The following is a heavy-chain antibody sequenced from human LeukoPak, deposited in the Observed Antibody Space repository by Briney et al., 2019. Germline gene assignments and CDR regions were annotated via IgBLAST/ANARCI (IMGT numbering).Heavy chain of an antibody. D-gene: IGHD2-21*02. CDR1: GASLRGYY. Sequence: SETLSLTCTIHGASLRGYYWTWIRQPPGQGLEWIGEINQSGTTNYSPSLKSRVTISIDTSSNQFSLQLNSVIDADTALYYCASVYCGGDCFSSFHFYGLDVWGQGTTVTVSS. CDR2: INQSGTT. CDR3: ASVYCGGDCFSSFHFYGLDV. V-gene: IGHV4-34*01. J-gene: IGHJ6*02.